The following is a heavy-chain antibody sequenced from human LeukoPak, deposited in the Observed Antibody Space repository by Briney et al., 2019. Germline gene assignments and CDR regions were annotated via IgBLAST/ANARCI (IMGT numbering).Heavy chain of an antibody. J-gene: IGHJ6*03. CDR1: GFTFRNYA. D-gene: IGHD2-15*01. Sequence: PGGSLRLSCVASGFTFRNYAMSWVRQAPGKGLEWVSAISGSGASTYYAGSVKGRFTISRDNSKNTLFLQMDSLRVEDTADYYCAKGYCSGGSCPNYYYYMDVWGRGTTVPVSS. V-gene: IGHV3-23*01. CDR3: AKGYCSGGSCPNYYYYMDV. CDR2: ISGSGAST.